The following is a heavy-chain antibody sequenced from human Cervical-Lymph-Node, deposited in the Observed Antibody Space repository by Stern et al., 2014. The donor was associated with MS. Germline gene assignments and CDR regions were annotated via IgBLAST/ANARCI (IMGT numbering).Heavy chain of an antibody. V-gene: IGHV3-30*03. CDR3: MGVGDAMHV. Sequence: QVQLVQSGEGVVQPGRSLTLSCAASGFRLSNSGMHWVRQAPGKGLEWVAVMSFVGGNKKYGDSVKGRFSISRDMANNTLFLQMNSLRPEDTAVYYCMGVGDAMHVWGQGTTVIVSS. J-gene: IGHJ6*02. CDR2: MSFVGGNK. CDR1: GFRLSNSG.